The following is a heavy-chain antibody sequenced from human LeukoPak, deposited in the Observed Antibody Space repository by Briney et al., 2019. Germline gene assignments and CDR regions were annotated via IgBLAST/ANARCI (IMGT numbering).Heavy chain of an antibody. V-gene: IGHV3-30*18. CDR1: GYSFISYW. D-gene: IGHD3-22*01. CDR2: ISYDGSNK. J-gene: IGHJ4*02. Sequence: PGESLKISCKASGYSFISYWIGWVRQAPGKGLEWVAVISYDGSNKYYADSAKGRFTISRDNSKNTLYLQMNSLRAEDTAVYYCAKGEDYYDSSGYLRDYWGQGTLVTVSS. CDR3: AKGEDYYDSSGYLRDY.